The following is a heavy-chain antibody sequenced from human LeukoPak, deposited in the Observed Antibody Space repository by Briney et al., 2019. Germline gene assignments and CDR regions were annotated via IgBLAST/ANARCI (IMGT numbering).Heavy chain of an antibody. CDR3: ATDSDYFDKGDAFDI. CDR1: GDTLTELS. Sequence: ASVKVSCKVSGDTLTELSMHWVRQAPRKGLEWMGGFDPEDGETIYAQKFQGRVTMTEDTSTDTAYMELNSLRSDDTAVYYCATDSDYFDKGDAFDIWGQGTMVTVSS. D-gene: IGHD3-22*01. CDR2: FDPEDGET. J-gene: IGHJ3*02. V-gene: IGHV1-24*01.